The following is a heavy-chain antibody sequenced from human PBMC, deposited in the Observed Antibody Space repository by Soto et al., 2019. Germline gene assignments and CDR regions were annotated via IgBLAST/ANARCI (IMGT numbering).Heavy chain of an antibody. V-gene: IGHV3-7*03. CDR1: GLVFKTYW. CDR2: IDQDGSAT. D-gene: IGHD6-25*01. Sequence: VQLVESGGALVQPGGSLRLSCAASGLVFKTYWVERVRQAPGKGLEWVASIDQDGSATYYADSVKGRFTISRDNAADSAHLHMNSLRVGDTAIYYCATQGSYSGGTLGQGTLVTVTS. J-gene: IGHJ5*02. CDR3: ATQGSYSGGT.